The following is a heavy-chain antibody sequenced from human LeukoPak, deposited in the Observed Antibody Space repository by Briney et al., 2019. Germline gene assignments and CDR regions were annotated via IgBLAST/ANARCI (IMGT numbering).Heavy chain of an antibody. CDR1: GYTFTSYY. CDR2: INPSGGNT. V-gene: IGHV1-46*01. Sequence: ASVKVSCKASGYTFTSYYMHWVQQAPGQGLEWMGIINPSGGNTSYAQKFQGRVTMTRDTSTSTVYMELSSLRSEDTAVYYCARGEINYGGNSLDFDYWGQGTLVTVSS. D-gene: IGHD4-23*01. CDR3: ARGEINYGGNSLDFDY. J-gene: IGHJ4*02.